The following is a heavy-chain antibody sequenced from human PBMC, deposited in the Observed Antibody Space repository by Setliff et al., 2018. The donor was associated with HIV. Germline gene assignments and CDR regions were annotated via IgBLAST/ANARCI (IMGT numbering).Heavy chain of an antibody. Sequence: ASVKVSCKASGYTFTNYGISWVRQAPGQGPEWLGWISAYNGDTKYAQKFQGRVTMTTDTSTTTAHMELRSLRSDDTAVYYCARLKGVLVVMLVAFDIWGQGTMVTGSS. J-gene: IGHJ3*02. CDR3: ARLKGVLVVMLVAFDI. CDR2: ISAYNGDT. D-gene: IGHD2-15*01. V-gene: IGHV1-18*01. CDR1: GYTFTNYG.